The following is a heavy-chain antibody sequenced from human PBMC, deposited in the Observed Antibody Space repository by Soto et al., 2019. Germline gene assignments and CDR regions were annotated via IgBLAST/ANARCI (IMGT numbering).Heavy chain of an antibody. Sequence: QVQLVQSGAEVKKPGSSVKVSCKASGGTFSSYTISWVRQAPGQGLEWMGRIIPILGIANYAQKFQGRVTITADKSTSTAYMELSSLRSEATAVYYCARIHPYDYVDSWGQGTLVTVSS. V-gene: IGHV1-69*02. J-gene: IGHJ4*02. CDR2: IIPILGIA. D-gene: IGHD3-16*01. CDR3: ARIHPYDYVDS. CDR1: GGTFSSYT.